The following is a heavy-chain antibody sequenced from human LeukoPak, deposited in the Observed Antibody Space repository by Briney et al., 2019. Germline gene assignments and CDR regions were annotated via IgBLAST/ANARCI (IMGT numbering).Heavy chain of an antibody. D-gene: IGHD2-2*01. V-gene: IGHV3-23*01. CDR3: VRPDIVTVPLGC. CDR1: GFSFSSHA. CDR2: ISISGDDT. Sequence: GGSLRLSCATSGFSFSSHAMTWVRQAPGKGLEWLSAISISGDDTYYADSVKGRFTISRDNSKNTLYLQVNSLRAEDTAIYYCVRPDIVTVPLGCWGQGTLVTVSS. J-gene: IGHJ4*02.